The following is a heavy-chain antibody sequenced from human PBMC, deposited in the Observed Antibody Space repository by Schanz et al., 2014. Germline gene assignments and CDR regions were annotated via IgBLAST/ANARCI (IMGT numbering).Heavy chain of an antibody. Sequence: EVQLVESGGGLVQPGGSLRLSCAASGFTFSGYWMSWVRQAPGEGLVWVANIKLDGSEKYYVDSVKGRFTISRDNAKNALYLQTNILTAEDTAVYYCAKYGTGKGVSFEYWGQGTLVTVSS. CDR1: GFTFSGYW. D-gene: IGHD1-26*01. J-gene: IGHJ4*02. V-gene: IGHV3-7*01. CDR3: AKYGTGKGVSFEY. CDR2: IKLDGSEK.